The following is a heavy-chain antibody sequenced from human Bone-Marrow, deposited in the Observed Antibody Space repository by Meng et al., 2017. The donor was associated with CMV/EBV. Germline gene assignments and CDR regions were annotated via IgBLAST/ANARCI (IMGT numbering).Heavy chain of an antibody. V-gene: IGHV3-11*04. Sequence: GGSLRLSCAASGFTFSDYYMSWIRQAPGKGLEWVSYISSSGSTIYYADSVKGRFTISRDNANNSLYLQMNSLRAEDTAVYYCAREGRDSSMTTIYFDYWGQGTLVTVSS. CDR1: GFTFSDYY. J-gene: IGHJ4*02. D-gene: IGHD2-21*02. CDR2: ISSSGSTI. CDR3: AREGRDSSMTTIYFDY.